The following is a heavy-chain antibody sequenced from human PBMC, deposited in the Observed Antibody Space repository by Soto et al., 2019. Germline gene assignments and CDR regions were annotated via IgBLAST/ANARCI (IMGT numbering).Heavy chain of an antibody. CDR3: ASGADKDMVYFDY. D-gene: IGHD5-18*01. V-gene: IGHV4-31*11. CDR1: VGSISSGGYY. CDR2: IYYSGST. Sequence: LSINGAGSVGSISSGGYYSSWIRQPPGKGLEWMGYIYYSGSTYYNPSLKSRVTISVDTSKNQFSLKLSSVTAAEMAGDSSASGADKDMVYFDYWGQGTLVTVSP. J-gene: IGHJ4*02.